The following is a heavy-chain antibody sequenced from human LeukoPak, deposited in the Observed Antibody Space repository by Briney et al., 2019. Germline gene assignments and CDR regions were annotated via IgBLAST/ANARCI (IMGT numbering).Heavy chain of an antibody. Sequence: PGGSLRLSCAASGFFFSTYGMHWVRQAPGKGLEWVAVISYDGSNKYYADSVKGRFTISRDNSKNTLYLQMNSLRAEDTADYYCAKDRNGDYVHYNYGMDVWGQGTTVTVSS. V-gene: IGHV3-30*18. CDR1: GFFFSTYG. CDR3: AKDRNGDYVHYNYGMDV. D-gene: IGHD4-17*01. CDR2: ISYDGSNK. J-gene: IGHJ6*02.